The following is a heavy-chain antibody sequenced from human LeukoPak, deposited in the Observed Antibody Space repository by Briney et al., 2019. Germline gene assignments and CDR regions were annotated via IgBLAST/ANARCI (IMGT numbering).Heavy chain of an antibody. CDR1: RFTLSSYW. D-gene: IGHD2-8*01. V-gene: IGHV3-74*01. J-gene: IGHJ4*02. CDR2: INSDCIST. CDR3: ARDLNGHYLNY. Sequence: GGSLRLSCAASRFTLSSYWMHWVRQARGKGLVWVSRINSDCISTRYADSVKGRFTISRDNAKHTLYVQMNSLRAEDTAVYYSARDLNGHYLNYWGQGTLVTVSS.